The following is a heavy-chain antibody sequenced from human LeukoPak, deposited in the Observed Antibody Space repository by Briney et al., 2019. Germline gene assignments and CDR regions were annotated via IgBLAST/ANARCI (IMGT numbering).Heavy chain of an antibody. CDR1: GVTFSSYS. J-gene: IGHJ4*02. CDR3: ARGRYNYGYIFDY. V-gene: IGHV3-21*01. D-gene: IGHD5-18*01. Sequence: PGGSLRLSCAASGVTFSSYSMNWVRQAPGKGLEWVSSISSSSIYKYYADSVKGRFTISRDNAKNSLYLQMNSLRAEDTAVYYCARGRYNYGYIFDYWGQGTLVTVSS. CDR2: ISSSSIYK.